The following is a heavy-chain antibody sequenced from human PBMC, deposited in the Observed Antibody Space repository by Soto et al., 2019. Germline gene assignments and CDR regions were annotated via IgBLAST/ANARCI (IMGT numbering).Heavy chain of an antibody. CDR2: INPSDDST. Sequence: QVQLVQSGAEVKKPGASVKVSCKASGYSFTTYYMHWVRQASGQGLEWMGIINPSDDSTTYAQKFHGRVTMTRDTSTSTVYMELRSLRSEDTAVYYCARLPTCSGGSCYPGYNGLHVWGQGTTVTVSS. V-gene: IGHV1-46*01. D-gene: IGHD2-15*01. CDR3: ARLPTCSGGSCYPGYNGLHV. J-gene: IGHJ6*02. CDR1: GYSFTTYY.